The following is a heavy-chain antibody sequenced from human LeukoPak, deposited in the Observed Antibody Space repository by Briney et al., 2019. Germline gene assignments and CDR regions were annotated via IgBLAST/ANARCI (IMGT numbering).Heavy chain of an antibody. V-gene: IGHV5-51*01. CDR3: ARGYYYDSSGYYWKHAFDI. J-gene: IGHJ3*02. Sequence: GESLKISCKGSGYSFTSYWIGWVRQMPGKGLEWMEIIYPGDSDTRYSPSFQGQVTISADKSISTAYLQWSSLKASDTAMYYCARGYYYDSSGYYWKHAFDIWGQGTMVTVSS. CDR1: GYSFTSYW. D-gene: IGHD3-22*01. CDR2: IYPGDSDT.